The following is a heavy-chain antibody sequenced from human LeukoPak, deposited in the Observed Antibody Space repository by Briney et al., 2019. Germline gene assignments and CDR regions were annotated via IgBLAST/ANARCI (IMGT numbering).Heavy chain of an antibody. CDR3: ATDRIAAAGTHYFDY. J-gene: IGHJ4*02. V-gene: IGHV3-30*03. Sequence: SGGSLRLSCAASGFTFSSYGMHWVRQAPGKGLEWVAVISYDGSNKYYADSVKGRFTISRDNSKNTLYLQMNSLRAEDTAVYYCATDRIAAAGTHYFDYWGQGTLVTVSS. CDR1: GFTFSSYG. CDR2: ISYDGSNK. D-gene: IGHD6-13*01.